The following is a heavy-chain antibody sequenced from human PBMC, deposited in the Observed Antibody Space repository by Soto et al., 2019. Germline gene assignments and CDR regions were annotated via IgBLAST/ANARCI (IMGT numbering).Heavy chain of an antibody. V-gene: IGHV3-66*01. CDR1: GFTVSSNY. CDR3: ARDLGYSGFHDPLDI. D-gene: IGHD5-12*01. Sequence: PGGSLRLSCAASGFTVSSNYMSWVRQAPGKGLEWVSVIYSGGSTYYADSVKGRFTISRDNSKNTLYLQMNSLRAEDTAVYYCARDLGYSGFHDPLDIWGQGTMVTVSS. CDR2: IYSGGST. J-gene: IGHJ3*02.